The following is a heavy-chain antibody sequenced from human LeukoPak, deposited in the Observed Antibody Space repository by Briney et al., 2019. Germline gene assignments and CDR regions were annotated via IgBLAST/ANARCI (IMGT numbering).Heavy chain of an antibody. CDR1: GYTFTSYG. CDR3: ARDLPPARRIVVVVAAGMDV. D-gene: IGHD2-15*01. J-gene: IGHJ6*02. CDR2: IIPILGIA. V-gene: IGHV1-69*04. Sequence: ASVKVSCKASGYTFTSYGISWVRQAPGQGLEWMGRIIPILGIANYAQKFQGRVTITADKSTSTAYMELSSLRSEDTAVYYCARDLPPARRIVVVVAAGMDVWGQGTTVTVSS.